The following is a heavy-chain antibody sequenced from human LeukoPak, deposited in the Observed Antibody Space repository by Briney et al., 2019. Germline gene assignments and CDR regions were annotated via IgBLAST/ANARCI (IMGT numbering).Heavy chain of an antibody. V-gene: IGHV3-23*01. J-gene: IGHJ4*02. D-gene: IGHD3-3*01. Sequence: GGSLRLSCTTSQFNFNNFGMTWVRQAPGKGLEWVSSITGNGGSTQYADSVQGRFAISRDNSRNTLYLQMNSLRAEDTAVYYCTKARDDYGVDTIDSWGQGTLVTASS. CDR1: QFNFNNFG. CDR3: TKARDDYGVDTIDS. CDR2: ITGNGGST.